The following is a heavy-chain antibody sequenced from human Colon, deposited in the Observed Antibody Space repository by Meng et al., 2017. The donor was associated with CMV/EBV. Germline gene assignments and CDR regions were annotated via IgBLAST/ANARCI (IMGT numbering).Heavy chain of an antibody. CDR1: GYTFKTYD. V-gene: IGHV1-18*04. CDR3: ARGPIAAHFDD. Sequence: QVQLEQSGPELKKSXXSVRVSCKASGYTFKTYDISWVRQAPGQGLEWMGWISNYNGDTNYARKFQDRLTLTTDDSTSTAYMELRSLKSDDTAVYYCARGPIAAHFDDWGQGTLVTVSS. J-gene: IGHJ4*02. D-gene: IGHD6-25*01. CDR2: ISNYNGDT.